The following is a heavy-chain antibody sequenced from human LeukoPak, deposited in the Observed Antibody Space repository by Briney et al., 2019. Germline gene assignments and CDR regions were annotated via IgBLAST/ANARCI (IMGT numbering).Heavy chain of an antibody. CDR1: GGTFSSYA. D-gene: IGHD3-22*01. CDR3: ALKITYYYDSSGYYSEYYFDY. CDR2: IIPIFGTA. V-gene: IGHV1-69*05. J-gene: IGHJ4*02. Sequence: SVKVSCKASGGTFSSYAISWVRQAPGQGLEWMGRIIPIFGTANYAQKFQGRVTFTTDESTSTAYMELSSLRSEDTAVYYCALKITYYYDSSGYYSEYYFDYWGQGTLVTVSS.